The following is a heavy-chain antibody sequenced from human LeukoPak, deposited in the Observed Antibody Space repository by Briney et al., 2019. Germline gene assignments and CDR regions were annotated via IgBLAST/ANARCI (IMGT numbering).Heavy chain of an antibody. J-gene: IGHJ4*02. V-gene: IGHV4-34*01. Sequence: SETLSLTCAVYGGSFSGYYWSWIRQPPGKGLEWIGEINHSGSTNYNPSLKSRVTISVDTSKNQFSLKLSSVTAADTAVYYCARGNLIVVPYFDYWGQGTLVTVSS. CDR3: ARGNLIVVPYFDY. CDR1: GGSFSGYY. D-gene: IGHD3-22*01. CDR2: INHSGST.